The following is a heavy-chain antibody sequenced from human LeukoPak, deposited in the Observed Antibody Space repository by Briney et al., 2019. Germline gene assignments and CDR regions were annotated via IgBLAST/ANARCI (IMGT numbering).Heavy chain of an antibody. CDR1: GFTFSSYA. J-gene: IGHJ3*02. Sequence: GGSVKVSCKASGFTFSSYAISWVRQAPGQGLEWMGGIIPIFGKANYAQTVQGRVTITADESTNTPYMELSRLRSEDTDVYYCGRDHFDWFGPQNAVYDAFDIWGQGTMVTVSS. CDR2: IIPIFGKA. V-gene: IGHV1-69*01. D-gene: IGHD3-9*01. CDR3: GRDHFDWFGPQNAVYDAFDI.